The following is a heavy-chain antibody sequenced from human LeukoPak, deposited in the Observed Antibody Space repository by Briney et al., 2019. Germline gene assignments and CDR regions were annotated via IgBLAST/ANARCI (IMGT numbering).Heavy chain of an antibody. D-gene: IGHD4-17*01. J-gene: IGHJ3*01. CDR2: INPNSGGT. CDR1: GYTFTGYY. V-gene: IGHV1-2*02. CDR3: ASGRAYGDPIDAFDV. Sequence: GASVKVSCKASGYTFTGYYMHWVRQAPGQGLEWMGWINPNSGGTNYAQKFQGRVTMTRDTSITTAYMELSRLRSDDTAIYYCASGRAYGDPIDAFDVWGQGTMVIVSS.